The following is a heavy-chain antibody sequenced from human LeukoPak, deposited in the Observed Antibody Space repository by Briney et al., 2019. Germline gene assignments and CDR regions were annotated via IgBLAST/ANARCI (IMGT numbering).Heavy chain of an antibody. CDR3: AREAQTYYYDSSGYYYLSAFDI. CDR1: GFTFSSYG. D-gene: IGHD3-22*01. V-gene: IGHV3-30*03. Sequence: GRSLRLSCAASGFTFSSYGMHWVRQAPGKGLEWVAVISYDGSNKYYADSVKGRFTISRDNSKNTLYLQMNSLRAEDTAVYYCAREAQTYYYDSSGYYYLSAFDIWGQGTMVTVSS. CDR2: ISYDGSNK. J-gene: IGHJ3*02.